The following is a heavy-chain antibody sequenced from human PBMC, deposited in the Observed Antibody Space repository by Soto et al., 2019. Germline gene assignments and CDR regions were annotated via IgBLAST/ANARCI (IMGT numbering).Heavy chain of an antibody. CDR1: GFTFDDYA. CDR3: AKDIVVVPAAIGYAFDI. J-gene: IGHJ3*02. CDR2: ISWNRGSI. Sequence: GGSLRLSCAASGFTFDDYAMHWVRQAPGKGLEWASGISWNRGSIGYADSVKGRFTIYRDNAKNSLYLQMNSLRAEDTALYYCAKDIVVVPAAIGYAFDIWGQGTMVNVSS. D-gene: IGHD2-2*01. V-gene: IGHV3-9*01.